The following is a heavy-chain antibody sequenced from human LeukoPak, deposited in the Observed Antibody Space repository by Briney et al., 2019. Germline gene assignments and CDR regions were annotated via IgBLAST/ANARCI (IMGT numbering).Heavy chain of an antibody. CDR3: ARTTEGGYTYDYFYYYYMDV. V-gene: IGHV4-59*01. D-gene: IGHD5-18*01. Sequence: SETLSLTCTVSGGSISSYYWSWIRQPPGKGLEWIGYIYYSGSTNYNPSLKSRVTISVDTSKNQFSLKLNSVTAADTAVYYCARTTEGGYTYDYFYYYYMDVWGKGTTVTISS. CDR1: GGSISSYY. J-gene: IGHJ6*03. CDR2: IYYSGST.